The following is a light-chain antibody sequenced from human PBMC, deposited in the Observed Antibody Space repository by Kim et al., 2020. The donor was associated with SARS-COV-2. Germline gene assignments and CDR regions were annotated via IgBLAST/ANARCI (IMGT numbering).Light chain of an antibody. CDR1: SNIVGNQG. CDR2: RNN. Sequence: QAGLTQPPSVSKGLRQTATLTCTGNSNIVGNQGAAWLQQHQGHPPKLLSYRNNNRPSGISERFSASRSGNTASLTITGLQPEDEADYYCSALDSSLSAISYWVFGGGTQLTVL. J-gene: IGLJ3*02. CDR3: SALDSSLSAISYWV. V-gene: IGLV10-54*02.